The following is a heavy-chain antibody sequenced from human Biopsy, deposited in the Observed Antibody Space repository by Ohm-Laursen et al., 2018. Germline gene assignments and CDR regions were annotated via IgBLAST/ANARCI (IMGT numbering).Heavy chain of an antibody. V-gene: IGHV4-59*08. CDR1: SGSISGYY. Sequence: SQTLSLTCTVSSGSISGYYWTWIRQAPGKGLEFIGYVYSSGSTNYNPSLKSRATISLDTSRNQVSLRLSSVTAADTAVYYCARGIAVVRSLDVWGRETTFAVSS. J-gene: IGHJ6*02. D-gene: IGHD5-18*01. CDR2: VYSSGST. CDR3: ARGIAVVRSLDV.